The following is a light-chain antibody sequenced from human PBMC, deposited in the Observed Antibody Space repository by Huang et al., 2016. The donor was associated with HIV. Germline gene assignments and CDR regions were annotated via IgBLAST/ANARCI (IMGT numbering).Light chain of an antibody. Sequence: AIQLTQSPSSLSASVGDRVTITCRASQDITNDLGLYQQKPGKAPKLLISAASALSSGVPSRFSGSGSGTDFTLTISSLQPEDFATYFCLQDFNYPRTFGQGTRVEIK. J-gene: IGKJ1*01. CDR3: LQDFNYPRT. CDR1: QDITND. V-gene: IGKV1-6*02. CDR2: AAS.